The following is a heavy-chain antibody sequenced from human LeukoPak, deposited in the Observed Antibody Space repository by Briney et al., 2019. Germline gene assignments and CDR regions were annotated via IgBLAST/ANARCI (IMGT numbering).Heavy chain of an antibody. CDR1: GGSISSGGYS. CDR3: ARSPLKYGSGSSDNRNFDY. D-gene: IGHD3-10*01. J-gene: IGHJ4*02. CDR2: IYHSGST. Sequence: SQTLSLTCAVSGGSISSGGYSWSWIRQPPGKGLEWIGYIYHSGSTYYNPSLKSRVTTSVDRSKNQFSLKLSSVTAADTAVYYCARSPLKYGSGSSDNRNFDYWGQGTLVTVSS. V-gene: IGHV4-30-2*01.